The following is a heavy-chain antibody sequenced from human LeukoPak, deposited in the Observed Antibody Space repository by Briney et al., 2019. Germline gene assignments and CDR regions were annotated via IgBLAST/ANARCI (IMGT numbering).Heavy chain of an antibody. Sequence: GGSLRLSCAASGFTFSSYGMHWVRQAPGKGLEWVAFIRYDGSNKYYADSVKGRFTISRDNSKNTLYLQMNSLRAEDTAVYYCAKALLTGYYTGFDYWGQGTLVTVSS. V-gene: IGHV3-30*02. CDR1: GFTFSSYG. J-gene: IGHJ4*02. CDR2: IRYDGSNK. D-gene: IGHD3-9*01. CDR3: AKALLTGYYTGFDY.